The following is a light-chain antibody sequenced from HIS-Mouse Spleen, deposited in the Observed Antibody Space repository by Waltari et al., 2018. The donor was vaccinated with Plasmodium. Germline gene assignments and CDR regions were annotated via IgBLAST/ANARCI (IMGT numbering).Light chain of an antibody. V-gene: IGLV4-69*01. J-gene: IGLJ2*01. CDR1: SGHSSYA. CDR2: LNSAGSH. CDR3: QTWGTGMGV. Sequence: QLVLTQSPSASASLGASVKLTCTLSSGHSSYAIAWHQQQPEKGPRYLMKLNSAGSHSKGDGIPDRFSGSSSGAERYLTISSLQSEDEADYYCQTWGTGMGVFGGGTKLTVL.